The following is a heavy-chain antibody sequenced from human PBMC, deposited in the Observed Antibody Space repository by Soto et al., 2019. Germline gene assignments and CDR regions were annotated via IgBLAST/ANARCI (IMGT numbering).Heavy chain of an antibody. Sequence: GESLKISCKGSGYSFTSYWIGWVRQMPGKGLEWMGIIYPGDSDTRYSPSFQGQVTISADKSISTAYLQWSSLKASDTTMYYCAGQGGISYYYGSGSGNYYYYGMDVWGQGTTVTVSS. J-gene: IGHJ6*02. V-gene: IGHV5-51*01. D-gene: IGHD3-10*01. CDR1: GYSFTSYW. CDR3: AGQGGISYYYGSGSGNYYYYGMDV. CDR2: IYPGDSDT.